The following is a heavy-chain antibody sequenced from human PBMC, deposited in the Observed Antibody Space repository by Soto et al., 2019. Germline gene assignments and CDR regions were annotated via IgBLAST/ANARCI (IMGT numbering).Heavy chain of an antibody. CDR2: INPSGGST. CDR3: ARKVVSVVLYRMDV. Sequence: QVQLVQSGAEVKKPGASVKVSCKASGYTFTSYYMHWVRQAPGQGLEWMGIINPSGGSTSYAQKFQGRVTMPSPTSTTPVYMELTSLRSQDPAVYYSARKVVSVVLYRMDVWGPATTVTVSS. CDR1: GYTFTSYY. V-gene: IGHV1-46*01. D-gene: IGHD2-21*01. J-gene: IGHJ6*02.